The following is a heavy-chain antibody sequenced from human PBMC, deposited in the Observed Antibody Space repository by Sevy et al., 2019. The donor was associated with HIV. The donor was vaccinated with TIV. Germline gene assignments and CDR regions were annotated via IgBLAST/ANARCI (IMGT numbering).Heavy chain of an antibody. J-gene: IGHJ6*02. CDR3: AKMQGGSYNYYGLDV. Sequence: GGSLRLSCAASGFIFSTYGIHWVRQAPGKGLEWVAVISCDGSEKYYADSVRGRFTISRDNSKNTLYLQMNSLRVEDTPIYYCAKMQGGSYNYYGLDVWGQGTTVTVSS. V-gene: IGHV3-30*18. D-gene: IGHD1-26*01. CDR1: GFIFSTYG. CDR2: ISCDGSEK.